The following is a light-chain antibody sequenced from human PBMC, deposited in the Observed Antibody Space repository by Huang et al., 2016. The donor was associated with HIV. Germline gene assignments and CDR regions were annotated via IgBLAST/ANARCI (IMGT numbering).Light chain of an antibody. J-gene: IGKJ1*01. Sequence: MTQSPPSLSASIGDRVTLTCRASRDISTFLAWYQQKPGKPPRLLIYAASILHSGVPSRFSGGGSGTNFTLTVSSLQPEDVANYYCQKYDSDPRTFGQGTKLEL. V-gene: IGKV1-27*01. CDR3: QKYDSDPRT. CDR1: RDISTF. CDR2: AAS.